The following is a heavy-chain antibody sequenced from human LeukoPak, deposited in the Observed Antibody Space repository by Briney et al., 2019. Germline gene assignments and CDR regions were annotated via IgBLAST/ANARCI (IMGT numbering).Heavy chain of an antibody. CDR1: GYTFTGYY. J-gene: IGHJ6*02. V-gene: IGHV1-2*06. D-gene: IGHD2-2*03. CDR2: INPNSGGT. CDR3: AQRGGYCSSTSCPHIYYYYGMDV. Sequence: ASVKVSCKASGYTFTGYYMHWVRQAPGQGLEWMGRINPNSGGTNYAQKFQGRVTITADESTSTAYMELSSLRSEDTAVYYCAQRGGYCSSTSCPHIYYYYGMDVWGQGTTVTVSS.